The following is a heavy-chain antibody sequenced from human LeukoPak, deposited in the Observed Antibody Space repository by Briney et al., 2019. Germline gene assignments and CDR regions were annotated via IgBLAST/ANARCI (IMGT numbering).Heavy chain of an antibody. J-gene: IGHJ4*02. Sequence: GESLKISCVASGFTFHNFWVHWVRQVPGKGLMWVSRIDGEGIVTTYAEAVKGRFNVSRDNVKKTLHLQMNGLRAEDTAVYYCVRDYYGSGAHLDKWGRGTLVTVSS. CDR1: GFTFHNFW. CDR2: IDGEGIVT. CDR3: VRDYYGSGAHLDK. V-gene: IGHV3-74*01. D-gene: IGHD3-10*01.